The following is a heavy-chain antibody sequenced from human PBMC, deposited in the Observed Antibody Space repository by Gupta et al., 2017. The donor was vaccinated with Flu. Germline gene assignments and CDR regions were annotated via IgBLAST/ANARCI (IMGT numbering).Heavy chain of an antibody. CDR1: GFTFSSYG. J-gene: IGHJ6*02. D-gene: IGHD6-13*01. V-gene: IGHV3-33*01. Sequence: QVQLVESGGGVVQPGRSLRLSCAASGFTFSSYGMHWVRQAPGKGLEWVAVIWYDGSNKYYADSVKGRFTISRDNSKNTLYLQMNSLRAEDTAVYYCAGMSSWYGMDVWGQGTTVTVSS. CDR3: AGMSSWYGMDV. CDR2: IWYDGSNK.